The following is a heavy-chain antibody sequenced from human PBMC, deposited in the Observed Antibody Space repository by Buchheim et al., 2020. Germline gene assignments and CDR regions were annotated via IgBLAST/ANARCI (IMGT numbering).Heavy chain of an antibody. CDR3: AKGGTRRTGGYFYMDV. CDR2: ISFNGSLE. CDR1: GFTFSNYG. J-gene: IGHJ6*03. D-gene: IGHD3-9*01. Sequence: QVQLVQSEGGVVQTGKSLRLSCTGSGFTFSNYGMHWVRQAPGKGLEWVAVISFNGSLEYYADSVKGRFNISRDNSRSTLYLQMNSMGIEDTAKYYCAKGGTRRTGGYFYMDVWGRGTT. V-gene: IGHV3-30*18.